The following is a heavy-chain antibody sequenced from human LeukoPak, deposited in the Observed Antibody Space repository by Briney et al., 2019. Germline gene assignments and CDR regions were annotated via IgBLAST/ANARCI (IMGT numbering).Heavy chain of an antibody. J-gene: IGHJ4*02. CDR3: AKDGDGYYGSGSYSDY. Sequence: GGSLRLSCAASGFTFSNFGMHWVRQAPGKGLEWVAFIRFDGTSKFYADSVKGRFTISRDNSKNTLYLQMNSLRAEDTSVYYCAKDGDGYYGSGSYSDYWGQGTLVTVSS. CDR1: GFTFSNFG. V-gene: IGHV3-30*02. D-gene: IGHD3-10*01. CDR2: IRFDGTSK.